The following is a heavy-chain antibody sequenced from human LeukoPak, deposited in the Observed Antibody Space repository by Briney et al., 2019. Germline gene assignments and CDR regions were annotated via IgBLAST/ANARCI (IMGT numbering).Heavy chain of an antibody. V-gene: IGHV4-59*08. J-gene: IGHJ4*02. CDR2: IYSDGST. D-gene: IGHD5-12*01. CDR3: ARNGVHGYSGLDY. CDR1: GGSISSYS. Sequence: SETLSLTCTVSGGSISSYSWSWIRQPPGKGLEWLGYIYSDGSTNYNPSLRSRVTISVDTSKNQFSLKLSSVTAADTAVYYCARNGVHGYSGLDYWGQGTLVTVSS.